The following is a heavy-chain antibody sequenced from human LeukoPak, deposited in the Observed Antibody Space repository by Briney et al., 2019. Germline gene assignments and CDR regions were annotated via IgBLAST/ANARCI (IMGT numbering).Heavy chain of an antibody. Sequence: SVKVSCKASGGTFSSYAISRVRQAPGQGLEWMGGIIPIFGTANYAQKFQGRVTITTDESTSTAYMELSSLRSEDTAVYYCARERTIAARRRSSYFDYWGQGTLVTVSS. CDR3: ARERTIAARRRSSYFDY. CDR2: IIPIFGTA. J-gene: IGHJ4*02. V-gene: IGHV1-69*05. D-gene: IGHD6-13*01. CDR1: GGTFSSYA.